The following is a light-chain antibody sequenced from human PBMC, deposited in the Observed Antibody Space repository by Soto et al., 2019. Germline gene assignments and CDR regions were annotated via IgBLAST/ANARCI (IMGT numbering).Light chain of an antibody. Sequence: EIVMTQSPVTLSVSPGERATLSCRASQNISRSLAWYQQKPGQAPRLLIYGASSRATGIPDRFSGSGSGTDFTLTISRLEPEDFAVYYCQKYGSSPPITFGQGTRLENK. J-gene: IGKJ5*01. CDR1: QNISRS. CDR3: QKYGSSPPIT. V-gene: IGKV3-20*01. CDR2: GAS.